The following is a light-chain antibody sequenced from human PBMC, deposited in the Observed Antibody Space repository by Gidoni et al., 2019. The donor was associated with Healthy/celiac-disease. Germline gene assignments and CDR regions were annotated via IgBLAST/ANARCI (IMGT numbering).Light chain of an antibody. CDR1: QSVSSSY. CDR2: GAS. J-gene: IGKJ1*01. V-gene: IGKV3-20*01. CDR3: QQYGSSRMT. Sequence: EIVLTQSPGTLSLSPGERATLSCRASQSVSSSYLAWYQQKPGQAPRLLINGASSRATGIPDRFSGSGSGTDFTLTISRLEPEDFAVYYCQQYGSSRMTFGQGTKVEIK.